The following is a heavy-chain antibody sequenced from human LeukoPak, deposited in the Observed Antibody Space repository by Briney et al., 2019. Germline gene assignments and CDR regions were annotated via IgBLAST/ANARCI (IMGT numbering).Heavy chain of an antibody. CDR2: IYYSGST. V-gene: IGHV4-59*01. J-gene: IGHJ4*02. CDR3: ARSSGYYYHLDY. CDR1: GGSISSYY. D-gene: IGHD3-22*01. Sequence: PSETLSLTXTVSGGSISSYYWSWIRQPPGKGLEWIGYIYYSGSTNYNPSLKSRVTISVDTSKNQFSLKLSSVTAADTAVYYCARSSGYYYHLDYWGQGTLVTVSS.